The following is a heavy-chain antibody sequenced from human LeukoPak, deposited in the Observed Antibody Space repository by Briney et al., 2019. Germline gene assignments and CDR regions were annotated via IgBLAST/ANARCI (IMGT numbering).Heavy chain of an antibody. Sequence: GRSLRLSCAASGFTFDDYAMHWVRQAPGKGLEWVSGISWNSGSIGYADSVKGRFTISRDNAKNSLYLQMNSLRAEDMALYYCAKDSRVRSSGRPNYFDYWGQGTLVTVSS. V-gene: IGHV3-9*03. D-gene: IGHD3-22*01. CDR1: GFTFDDYA. CDR3: AKDSRVRSSGRPNYFDY. J-gene: IGHJ4*02. CDR2: ISWNSGSI.